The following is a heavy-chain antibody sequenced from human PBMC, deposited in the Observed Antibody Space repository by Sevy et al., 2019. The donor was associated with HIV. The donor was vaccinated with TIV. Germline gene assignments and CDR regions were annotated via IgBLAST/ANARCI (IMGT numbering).Heavy chain of an antibody. J-gene: IGHJ5*02. Sequence: GGSLRLSCAASGFTFSHYYMSWIRQAPGKGLEWVSYISSSGNTIYYTDSVKGRFTISRDNAKNSLYLQMDSLRAEDTAVYYCARDPTYYDFWSGYYPGWFDPWGQGTLVTVSS. CDR1: GFTFSHYY. D-gene: IGHD3-3*01. CDR3: ARDPTYYDFWSGYYPGWFDP. CDR2: ISSSGNTI. V-gene: IGHV3-11*01.